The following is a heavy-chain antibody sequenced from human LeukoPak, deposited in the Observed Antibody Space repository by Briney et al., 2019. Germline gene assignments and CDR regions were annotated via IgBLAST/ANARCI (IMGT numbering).Heavy chain of an antibody. D-gene: IGHD6-6*01. CDR3: ARGLAALPDY. J-gene: IGHJ4*02. CDR1: GGSISSYY. CDR2: IYYSGST. Sequence: PPETLSLTCTVSGGSISSYYWSWIRQPPGKGLERIGYIYYSGSTNYNPSLKSRVTISVDTSKNQFSLKLSSVTAADTAVYYCARGLAALPDYWGQGTLVTVSS. V-gene: IGHV4-59*01.